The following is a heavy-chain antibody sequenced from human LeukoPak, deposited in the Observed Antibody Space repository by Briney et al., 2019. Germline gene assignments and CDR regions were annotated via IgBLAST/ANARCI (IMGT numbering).Heavy chain of an antibody. V-gene: IGHV3-15*01. J-gene: IGHJ4*02. CDR2: IKSKADGGTT. CDR1: GFTFSNAW. CDR3: TTSEDY. Sequence: PGGSLRLSCAASGFTFSNAWMSWVRQAPGKGLEWVSRIKSKADGGTTDYAAPVKGRFTISRDDSKNTLYLQMNSLKTEDTAVYYCTTSEDYWGQGTLVTVSS.